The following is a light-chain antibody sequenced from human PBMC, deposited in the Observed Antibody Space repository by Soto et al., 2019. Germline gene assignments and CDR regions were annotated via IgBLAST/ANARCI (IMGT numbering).Light chain of an antibody. J-gene: IGKJ1*01. Sequence: DTLLTQSPGTLSLTSGERTTLSCRARQSISGTYLAWYQQKHGQAHRXXIYSASTRATGIPDRFSGSGSGTDLTITISRLEPEDIAVYDCQHYGTSPSTFGRGTKVDIK. V-gene: IGKV3-20*01. CDR1: QSISGTY. CDR3: QHYGTSPST. CDR2: SAS.